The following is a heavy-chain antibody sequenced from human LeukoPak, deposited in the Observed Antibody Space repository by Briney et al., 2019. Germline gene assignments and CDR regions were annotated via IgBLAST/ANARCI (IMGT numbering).Heavy chain of an antibody. CDR2: IYSGGIT. CDR1: GFTVSSNY. V-gene: IGHV3-53*01. Sequence: GGSLRLSCAASGFTVSSNYMSWVRQAPGTGLKWVSVIYSGGITYYADSVKGRFTISRDNSKNTLYLQMNSMRAEDTAVYYCARDRNFLDVWGKGTTVTVSS. J-gene: IGHJ6*04. CDR3: ARDRNFLDV. D-gene: IGHD2/OR15-2a*01.